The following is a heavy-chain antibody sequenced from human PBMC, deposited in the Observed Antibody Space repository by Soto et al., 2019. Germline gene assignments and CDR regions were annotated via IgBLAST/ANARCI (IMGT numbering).Heavy chain of an antibody. V-gene: IGHV4-39*01. D-gene: IGHD3-10*01. CDR1: GGSISGSSYY. CDR3: ESSESYDQSDY. CDR2: IFYSGTT. Sequence: PSETLSLTCTVSGGSISGSSYYWGWIRQPPGKGLEWIGNIFYSGTTYYNPSLKSRVTISVDTSKNQFSLKLRSVTAADTAVYYCESSESYDQSDYWGQGTLVTV. J-gene: IGHJ4*02.